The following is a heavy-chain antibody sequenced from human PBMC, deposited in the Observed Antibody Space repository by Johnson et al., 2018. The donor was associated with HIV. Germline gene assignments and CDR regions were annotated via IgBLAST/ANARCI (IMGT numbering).Heavy chain of an antibody. Sequence: QVQLVESGGGVVQPGRSLRLSCAASGFTFSSYAMHWVRQAPGKGLEWVAIISYDGSNKYYADSVKGRFTISRDNSKNTLYLQMNSLRAEDTAVYYCARDAVTPSWGQGTMVTVSS. J-gene: IGHJ3*01. D-gene: IGHD4-17*01. V-gene: IGHV3-30*03. CDR2: ISYDGSNK. CDR1: GFTFSSYA. CDR3: ARDAVTPS.